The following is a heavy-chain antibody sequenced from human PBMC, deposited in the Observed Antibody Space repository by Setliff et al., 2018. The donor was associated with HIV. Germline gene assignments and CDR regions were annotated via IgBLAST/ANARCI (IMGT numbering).Heavy chain of an antibody. CDR3: ARGSWGNEDY. CDR1: GYTFTDYF. Sequence: GASVKVSCKASGYTFTDYFMNWVRQAPGQGLEWIGRISPDNGAAEYAPQFQGRVIMTRDTSISTAYMELSRLRSDDTAVYYCARGSWGNEDYWGQGTLVTVSS. D-gene: IGHD3-16*01. CDR2: ISPDNGAA. J-gene: IGHJ4*02. V-gene: IGHV1-2*06.